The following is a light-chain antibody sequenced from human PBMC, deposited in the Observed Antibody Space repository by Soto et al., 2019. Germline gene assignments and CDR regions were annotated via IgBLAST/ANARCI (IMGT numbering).Light chain of an antibody. CDR1: QSVSSSS. CDR3: QQYCSSPWT. Sequence: EIVLTQSPGTLSLSPGERATLSCRASQSVSSSSLAWYQQKPGQAPRLLIYGASSRATGIPDRFSGSGSGTAFTLTISRLEPEEFAVYYCQQYCSSPWTFGQGTKVEIK. J-gene: IGKJ1*01. CDR2: GAS. V-gene: IGKV3-20*01.